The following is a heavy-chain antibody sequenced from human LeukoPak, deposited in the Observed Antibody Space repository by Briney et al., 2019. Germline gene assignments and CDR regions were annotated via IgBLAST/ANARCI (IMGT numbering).Heavy chain of an antibody. V-gene: IGHV3-53*04. D-gene: IGHD6-13*01. CDR1: GFSVGSNY. CDR3: SSSSPTSYTDY. Sequence: PGGSLRLSCAASGFSVGSNYMTWVRQAPGKGLECVSVIYSGGSTYYADSVKGRFTISRHNTKNTLYLQMNSLRAEDTAVYYCSSSSPTSYTDYWGQGTLVTASS. CDR2: IYSGGST. J-gene: IGHJ4*02.